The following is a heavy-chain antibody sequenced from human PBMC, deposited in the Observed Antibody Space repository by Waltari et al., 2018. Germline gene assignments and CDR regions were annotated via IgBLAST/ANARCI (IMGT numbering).Heavy chain of an antibody. D-gene: IGHD4-17*01. CDR3: ARGTDYGDYDFQH. Sequence: VQLVQSGADVKRPGASVMVSCKASGYTFTSYDIHWVRQATGQGFEWMGWMDPKNGNTAYAQKFQGRVTLTRDTSINTAYMDLSSLTSEDTGMYFCARGTDYGDYDFQHWGQGTLVTVSS. J-gene: IGHJ1*01. V-gene: IGHV1-8*01. CDR1: GYTFTSYD. CDR2: MDPKNGNT.